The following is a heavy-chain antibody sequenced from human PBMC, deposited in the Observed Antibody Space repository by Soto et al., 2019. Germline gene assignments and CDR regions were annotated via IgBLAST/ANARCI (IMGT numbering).Heavy chain of an antibody. CDR2: ISISIWYV. Sequence: SPRLSRAASGFTLTNYRMNLVRQAPRKRLGWVSSISISIWYVCYADSGKGRFNISRDNAKNSLYLQMNSLRAEDTAVYYCARRQGRYFDWLLHDAFDIWGQGTMVTVSS. CDR1: GFTLTNYR. CDR3: ARRQGRYFDWLLHDAFDI. J-gene: IGHJ3*02. V-gene: IGHV3-21*01. D-gene: IGHD3-9*01.